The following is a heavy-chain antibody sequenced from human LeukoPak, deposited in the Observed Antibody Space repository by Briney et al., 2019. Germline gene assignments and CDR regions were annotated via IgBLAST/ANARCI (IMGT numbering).Heavy chain of an antibody. J-gene: IGHJ5*02. CDR2: IYYSGST. D-gene: IGHD3-3*01. V-gene: IGHV4-39*01. CDR1: GGSISSSSYY. Sequence: PSETLSLTCTVSGGSISSSSYYWGWIRQPPGKGLEWIGSIYYSGSTYYNPSLKSRVTISVDTSKNQFSLKLSSVTAADTAVYYCARHRHYDFWSGYYTLNWFDPWGQGTLVTVSS. CDR3: ARHRHYDFWSGYYTLNWFDP.